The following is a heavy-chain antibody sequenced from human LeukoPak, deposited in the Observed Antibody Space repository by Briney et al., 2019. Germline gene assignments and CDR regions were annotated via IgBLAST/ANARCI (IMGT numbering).Heavy chain of an antibody. D-gene: IGHD2-2*01. CDR2: ISAYNGNT. CDR3: ARDPGFVVVPAAMGGDY. J-gene: IGHJ4*02. CDR1: GYTFTSYG. Sequence: ASVKVSCKASGYTFTSYGISWVRQAPGQGLEWRGWISAYNGNTNYAQKLQGRVTMTTDTSTSTAYMELRSLRSDDTAVYYCARDPGFVVVPAAMGGDYWGQGTLVTVSS. V-gene: IGHV1-18*01.